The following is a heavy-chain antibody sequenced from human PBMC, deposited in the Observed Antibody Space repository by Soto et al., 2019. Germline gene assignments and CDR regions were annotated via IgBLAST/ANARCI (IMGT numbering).Heavy chain of an antibody. CDR1: GFTFSSYA. Sequence: PGGSLRLSCAASGFTFSSYAMSWFRQAPGKGLEWVSAISGSGGSTYYADSVKGRFTISRDNSKNTLYLQMNSLRAEDTAVYYYAKDHHGSGSDYMTGSGFDPWGQGTLVTVSS. D-gene: IGHD3-10*01. V-gene: IGHV3-23*01. CDR3: AKDHHGSGSDYMTGSGFDP. CDR2: ISGSGGST. J-gene: IGHJ5*02.